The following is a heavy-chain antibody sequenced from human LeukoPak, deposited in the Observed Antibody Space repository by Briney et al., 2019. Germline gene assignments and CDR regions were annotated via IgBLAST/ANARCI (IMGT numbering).Heavy chain of an antibody. CDR1: GFTFSSYA. J-gene: IGHJ5*02. V-gene: IGHV3-23*01. CDR2: ISGSGGST. Sequence: GGSLRLSCAASGFTFSSYAMSWVRQAPGKGLEWVSAISGSGGSTYYADSVKGRFTISRDNSKNTLYLQMNSLRAEDTAVYYCAREGGRRRASNLDWFDPWGQGTLVTVSS. CDR3: AREGGRRRASNLDWFDP. D-gene: IGHD3-16*01.